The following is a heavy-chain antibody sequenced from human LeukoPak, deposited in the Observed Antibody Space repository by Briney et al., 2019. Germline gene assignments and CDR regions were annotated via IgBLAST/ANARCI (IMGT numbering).Heavy chain of an antibody. CDR3: AKARIAAAGTGAFDV. V-gene: IGHV3-33*06. Sequence: GGSLRLSCAASGFTFNSYGMHWVRQAPGKELEWVAVIWYDGSNKYYADSVKGRFTISRDNSKNTLYLQMDSLRDEDTAVYYCAKARIAAAGTGAFDVWGQGTMVTVSS. CDR2: IWYDGSNK. D-gene: IGHD6-13*01. CDR1: GFTFNSYG. J-gene: IGHJ3*01.